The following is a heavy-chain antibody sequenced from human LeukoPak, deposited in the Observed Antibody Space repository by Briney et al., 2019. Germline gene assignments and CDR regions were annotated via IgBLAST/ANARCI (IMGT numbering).Heavy chain of an antibody. Sequence: SETLSLTCTVSGGSISSYYWSWIRQPPGKGLEWIGYIYYSGSTNYNPSLKSRVTISVDTSKNQFSLKLSSVTAADTAVYYCARDKGILTGYRYFDLWGRGTLVTVSS. D-gene: IGHD3-9*01. J-gene: IGHJ2*01. V-gene: IGHV4-59*01. CDR1: GGSISSYY. CDR3: ARDKGILTGYRYFDL. CDR2: IYYSGST.